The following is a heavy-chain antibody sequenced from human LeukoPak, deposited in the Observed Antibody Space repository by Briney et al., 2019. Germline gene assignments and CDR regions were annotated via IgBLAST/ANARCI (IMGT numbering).Heavy chain of an antibody. Sequence: GSLRLSCTGSGFPFNMFAMNWARQAPGQGLEWVSGLSRGGGSTNYADSVKGRFTISRDTSKSMVFLQMNDLRPEDTAVYYYAKEQRIRHCSEGVCMEGYYFDYWGQGSLVTVSS. J-gene: IGHJ4*02. CDR1: GFPFNMFA. D-gene: IGHD2-8*01. V-gene: IGHV3-23*01. CDR3: AKEQRIRHCSEGVCMEGYYFDY. CDR2: LSRGGGST.